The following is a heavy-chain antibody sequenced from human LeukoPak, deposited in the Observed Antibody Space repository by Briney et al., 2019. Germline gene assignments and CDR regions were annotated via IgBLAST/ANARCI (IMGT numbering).Heavy chain of an antibody. CDR3: ARVRAGTYGLHAFDI. Sequence: PGGSLRLSCAASGFTFSIYSMNWVRQAPGQGLEWLSYITSSGSAKYHADSVKGRFTISRDNAKNSLYLQMNSLRAEDTAVYYCARVRAGTYGLHAFDIWGQGTMVTVSS. CDR2: ITSSGSAK. J-gene: IGHJ3*02. D-gene: IGHD1-26*01. CDR1: GFTFSIYS. V-gene: IGHV3-48*04.